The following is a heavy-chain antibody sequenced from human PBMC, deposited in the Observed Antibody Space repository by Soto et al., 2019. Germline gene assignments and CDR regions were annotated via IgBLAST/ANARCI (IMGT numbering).Heavy chain of an antibody. J-gene: IGHJ5*02. CDR3: ARSGGKAAKYTWSAP. CDR2: IVHSGST. CDR1: GGSFSGYY. D-gene: IGHD3-10*01. V-gene: IGHV4-34*12. Sequence: PSETLSLTCAVYGGSFSGYYWSWIRQPPGKGLEWIGEIVHSGSTNYNPSLKSRITISIDTSKNQFSLRLSSVTAADTAVYYCARSGGKAAKYTWSAPWGQGTLVPVSS.